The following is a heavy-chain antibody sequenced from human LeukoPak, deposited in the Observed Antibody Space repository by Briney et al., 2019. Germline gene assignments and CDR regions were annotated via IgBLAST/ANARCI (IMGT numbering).Heavy chain of an antibody. V-gene: IGHV4-59*10. D-gene: IGHD2/OR15-2a*01. Sequence: PSETLSLTCTVSGDSINNFYWSWIRQPAGKGLEWIGRVYSSGTTDYNPSLKSRVAISVDTSKNQFSLKLSSVTAADTAVYYCARYNYFSDAFDIWGQGTMVTVSS. J-gene: IGHJ3*02. CDR1: GDSINNFY. CDR2: VYSSGTT. CDR3: ARYNYFSDAFDI.